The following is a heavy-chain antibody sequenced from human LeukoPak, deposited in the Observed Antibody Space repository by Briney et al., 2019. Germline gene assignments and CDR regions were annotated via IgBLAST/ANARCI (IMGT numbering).Heavy chain of an antibody. Sequence: PSETLSLTCTVSGASISTSDYYWGWIRQPPGKGLEWIGSIFYGGSTYYNPSLNSRVTISVDTSKNEFSLSLTSVTAADTAVYYCARDPGENYPYNWFDPWGQGTLVTVSS. D-gene: IGHD5-24*01. CDR1: GASISTSDYY. CDR3: ARDPGENYPYNWFDP. CDR2: IFYGGST. V-gene: IGHV4-39*07. J-gene: IGHJ5*02.